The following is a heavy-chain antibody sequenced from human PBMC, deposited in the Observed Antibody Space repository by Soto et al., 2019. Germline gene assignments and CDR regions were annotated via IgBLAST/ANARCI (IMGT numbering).Heavy chain of an antibody. CDR2: ISYDGSNK. CDR1: GFTFSSYG. Sequence: SGGSLRLSCAASGFTFSSYGMHWVRQAPGKGLEWVAVISYDGSNKYYADSVKGRFTISRDNSKNTLYLQMNSLRAEDTAVYYCAKDILTTVTTAVDYWGQGTLVTVSS. D-gene: IGHD4-17*01. V-gene: IGHV3-30*18. J-gene: IGHJ4*02. CDR3: AKDILTTVTTAVDY.